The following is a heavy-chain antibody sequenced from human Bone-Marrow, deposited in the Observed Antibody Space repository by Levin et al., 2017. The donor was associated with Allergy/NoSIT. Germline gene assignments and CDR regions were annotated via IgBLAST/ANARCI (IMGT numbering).Heavy chain of an antibody. CDR1: GFKFDNYV. CDR3: AKGGISESYLDT. J-gene: IGHJ4*02. CDR2: TNWDGGSP. V-gene: IGHV3-43D*03. D-gene: IGHD1-26*01. Sequence: GESLKISCEGSGFKFDNYVMFWVRQAPGKGLEWVALTNWDGGSPYYADSVKGRFTISRDNIKNFVYLDMSSLRPEDTALYFCAKGGISESYLDTWGQGTLVTVSS.